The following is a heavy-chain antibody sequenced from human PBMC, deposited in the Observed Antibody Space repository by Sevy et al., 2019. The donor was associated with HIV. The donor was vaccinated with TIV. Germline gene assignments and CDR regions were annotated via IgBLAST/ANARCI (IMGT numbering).Heavy chain of an antibody. J-gene: IGHJ4*02. V-gene: IGHV3-23*01. CDR2: ISGSGGST. Sequence: GGSLRLSCAASGFTFNTYGLSWVRQAPGKGLEWVSAISGSGGSTYYADSVKGRFTISRDNSKNTLYLKMNSLRAEDTAVYYCATHRGQWLFTAVSDYWGQGTLVTVSS. D-gene: IGHD6-19*01. CDR3: ATHRGQWLFTAVSDY. CDR1: GFTFNTYG.